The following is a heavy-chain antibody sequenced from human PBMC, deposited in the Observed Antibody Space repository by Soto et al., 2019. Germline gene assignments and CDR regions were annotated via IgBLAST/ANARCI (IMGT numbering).Heavy chain of an antibody. CDR2: ISGSDGST. V-gene: IGHV3-23*01. CDR3: AKLDFWNSYYCLDV. Sequence: GGSLRLSCAASGFTFSSYAMSWVCQAPGKGLEWVSSISGSDGSTYYADSVKGRFSISRDKSKNTLYLQMNSLRAEDTAIYYCAKLDFWNSYYCLDVWGQGTTVTVSS. J-gene: IGHJ6*02. CDR1: GFTFSSYA. D-gene: IGHD3-3*01.